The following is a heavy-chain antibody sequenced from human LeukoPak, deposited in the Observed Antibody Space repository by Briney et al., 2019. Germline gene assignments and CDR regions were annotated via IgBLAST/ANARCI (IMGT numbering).Heavy chain of an antibody. CDR2: ISSYNGNT. Sequence: ASVKVSCKASGYTFTSYGIAWVRQAPGQGLESMGWISSYNGNTNYAQKFQGRITMTTDTSTTTSYMQLRSLRSDDTAIYYCARVDGYNYGRPFDYWGQGTLVTVSS. CDR1: GYTFTSYG. V-gene: IGHV1-18*01. D-gene: IGHD5-18*01. J-gene: IGHJ4*02. CDR3: ARVDGYNYGRPFDY.